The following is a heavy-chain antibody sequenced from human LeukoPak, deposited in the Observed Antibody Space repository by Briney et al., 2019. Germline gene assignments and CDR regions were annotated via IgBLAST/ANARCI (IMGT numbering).Heavy chain of an antibody. CDR2: INPYSGGT. V-gene: IGHV1-2*06. J-gene: IGHJ4*02. CDR1: GYTFTVYY. Sequence: ASVKVSCKASGYTFTVYYMHWVRQAPGQGLEWMGRINPYSGGTNYAQKVQGRVTMTRDTSITTAYMELSSLRSDDTAVYYCARDGWYYYDSSGYYNNFDYWGQGTLVTVSS. D-gene: IGHD3-22*01. CDR3: ARDGWYYYDSSGYYNNFDY.